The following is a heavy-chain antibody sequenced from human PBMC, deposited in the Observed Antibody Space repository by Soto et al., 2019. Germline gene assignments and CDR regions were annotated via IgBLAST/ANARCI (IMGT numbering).Heavy chain of an antibody. J-gene: IGHJ4*02. D-gene: IGHD3-22*01. CDR3: ARDQYYYDSSGYYLAYYFDY. CDR2: ISYDGSNK. Sequence: GGSLRLSCAASGFTFSSYAMHWVRQAPGKGLEWVAVISYDGSNKYYADSVKGRFTISRDNSKNTLYLQMNSLRAEDTAVYYCARDQYYYDSSGYYLAYYFDYWGQGTLVTVSS. V-gene: IGHV3-30-3*01. CDR1: GFTFSSYA.